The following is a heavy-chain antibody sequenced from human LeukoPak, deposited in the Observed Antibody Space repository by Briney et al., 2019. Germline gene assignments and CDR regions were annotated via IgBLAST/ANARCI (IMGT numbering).Heavy chain of an antibody. CDR3: TQWHTVDY. Sequence: GGSLRLSCAASGFTFSSAPMSWVRQAPGKGLEWVSVIGGSGGNTNYADSVRGRFTISRDNSKNTLYLQMNSLRAEDTAVYYCTQWHTVDYWGQGTLVTVSS. CDR1: GFTFSSAP. J-gene: IGHJ4*02. V-gene: IGHV3-23*01. D-gene: IGHD2-8*01. CDR2: IGGSGGNT.